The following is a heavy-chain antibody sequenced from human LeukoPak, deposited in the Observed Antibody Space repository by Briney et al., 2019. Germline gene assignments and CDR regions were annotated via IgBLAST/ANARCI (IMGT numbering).Heavy chain of an antibody. CDR2: IYTSGST. CDR3: AREGSSGWYYFDY. V-gene: IGHV4-39*07. J-gene: IGHJ4*02. Sequence: SETLSLTCTVSGVSISSSSAYWVWIRQPPGKRLEAFGRIYTSGSTNYNPSLKSRVTMSVDTSKNQFSLKLGSVTAADTAVYYCAREGSSGWYYFDYWGQGTLVTVSS. CDR1: GVSISSSSAY. D-gene: IGHD6-19*01.